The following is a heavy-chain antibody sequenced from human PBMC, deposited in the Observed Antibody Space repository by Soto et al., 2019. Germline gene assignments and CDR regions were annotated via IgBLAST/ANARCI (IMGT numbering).Heavy chain of an antibody. D-gene: IGHD2-2*01. CDR1: GFTFSSYS. J-gene: IGHJ3*02. CDR2: ISSSSSYI. CDR3: ARDPRSYCSSTSCYAGAFDI. V-gene: IGHV3-21*01. Sequence: GGSLRLSCAASGFTFSSYSMNWVRQAPGKGLEWVSSISSSSSYIYYADSVKGRFTISRDNAKNSLYLQMNSLRAEDTAVYYCARDPRSYCSSTSCYAGAFDIWGQGTMVTVSS.